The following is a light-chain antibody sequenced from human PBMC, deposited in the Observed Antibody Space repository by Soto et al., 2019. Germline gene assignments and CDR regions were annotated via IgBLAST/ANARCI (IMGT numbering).Light chain of an antibody. V-gene: IGLV2-8*01. CDR2: EVT. CDR3: SSYAGSNSVV. Sequence: QSALTQPPSASGFPGQSVTISCTGTSSDVGGYNYVSWYQQHPGKAPKLMIYEVTQRPSGVPDRFSGSKSGNTASLTVSGLQAEDEADYYCSSYAGSNSVVFGGGTKLTVL. J-gene: IGLJ2*01. CDR1: SSDVGGYNY.